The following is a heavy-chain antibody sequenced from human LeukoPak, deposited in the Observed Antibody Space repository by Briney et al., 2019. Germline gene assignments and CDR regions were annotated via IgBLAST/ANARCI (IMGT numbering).Heavy chain of an antibody. CDR1: GFTFDDYA. J-gene: IGHJ3*02. D-gene: IGHD3-10*01. V-gene: IGHV3-9*01. Sequence: GGSLRLSCAASGFTFDDYAMHWVRQAPGKGLEWVSGISWHSGSIGYVDSVKGRFTISRDNAKNSLYLQMNSLRAEDTALYYCAKDGLWFGDRSFDIWGQGTVVTVSS. CDR3: AKDGLWFGDRSFDI. CDR2: ISWHSGSI.